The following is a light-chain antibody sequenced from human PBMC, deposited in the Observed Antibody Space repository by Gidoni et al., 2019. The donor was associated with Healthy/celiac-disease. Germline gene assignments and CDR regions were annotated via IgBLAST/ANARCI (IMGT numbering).Light chain of an antibody. CDR2: GAF. J-gene: IGKJ1*01. Sequence: DIVLTPSPGTLSSSPGERATLSCRASQSVSSSYLAWYQQKPGQAPRLLIYGAFSRATGIPDRFSGSGSGTDFTLTISRLEPEDFAVYYCQQYGSSPRTFGQGTKVEIK. CDR1: QSVSSSY. CDR3: QQYGSSPRT. V-gene: IGKV3-20*01.